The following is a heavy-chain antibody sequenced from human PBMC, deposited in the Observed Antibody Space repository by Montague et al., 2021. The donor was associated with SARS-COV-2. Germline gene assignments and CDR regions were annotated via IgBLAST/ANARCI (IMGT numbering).Heavy chain of an antibody. D-gene: IGHD2/OR15-2a*01. CDR3: AKDTISTSGWQTYFDY. V-gene: IGHV3-9*01. CDR2: ISWNSGFL. J-gene: IGHJ4*02. CDR1: GFIFADYA. Sequence: SLRLSCAASGFIFADYAMHWVRPAPGKGLEWVSGISWNSGFLGYADSVKGRFTISRDNAKNSLYLQMNSLRAEDTALYYCAKDTISTSGWQTYFDYWGQGTLVTVSS.